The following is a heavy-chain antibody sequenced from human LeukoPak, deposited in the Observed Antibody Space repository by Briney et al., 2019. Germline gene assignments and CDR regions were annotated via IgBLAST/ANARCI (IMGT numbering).Heavy chain of an antibody. D-gene: IGHD3-22*01. Sequence: GGSLRLSCAASGFTFSSYAMSWVRQAPGKGPEWVSAISGSGGSTYYADSVKGRFTISRDNSKNTLYLQMNSLRAEDTAVYYCAKRVYYDSSGYFDYWGQGTLVTVSS. J-gene: IGHJ4*02. CDR2: ISGSGGST. V-gene: IGHV3-23*01. CDR1: GFTFSSYA. CDR3: AKRVYYDSSGYFDY.